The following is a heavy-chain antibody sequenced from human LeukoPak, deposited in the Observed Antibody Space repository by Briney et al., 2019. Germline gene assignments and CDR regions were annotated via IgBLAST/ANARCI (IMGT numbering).Heavy chain of an antibody. CDR1: GFTFSSYG. CDR2: IWYDGSNK. Sequence: GGSLRLSCAASGFTFSSYGMHWVRQAPGKGLEWVAVIWYDGSNKYYADSVKGRLTISRDNSKNTLYLQMNSLRAEDTAVYYCARERGLHYDFWSGYYPYYYYYGMDVWGQGTTVTVSS. V-gene: IGHV3-33*01. D-gene: IGHD3-3*01. CDR3: ARERGLHYDFWSGYYPYYYYYGMDV. J-gene: IGHJ6*02.